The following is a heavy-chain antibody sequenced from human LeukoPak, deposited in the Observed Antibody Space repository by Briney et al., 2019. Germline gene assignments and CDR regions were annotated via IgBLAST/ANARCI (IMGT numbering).Heavy chain of an antibody. CDR1: GGSMSSDY. Sequence: SETLSLTCTVSGGSMSSDYWSWIRQPAGKGLEWVGLIYTSGRTNYNPSLKSRLTMSVDTSKSQFSLKLNSVTAADTAVYYCASDFTSWGQGTLVTVSS. J-gene: IGHJ5*02. V-gene: IGHV4-4*07. CDR2: IYTSGRT. CDR3: ASDFTS.